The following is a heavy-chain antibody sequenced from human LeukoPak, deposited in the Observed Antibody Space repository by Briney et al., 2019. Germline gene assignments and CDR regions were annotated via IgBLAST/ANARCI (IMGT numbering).Heavy chain of an antibody. CDR3: ARDGAGIESWDELDP. CDR1: GFSVSNHY. D-gene: IGHD5-24*01. Sequence: GGSLRLSCAASGFSVSNHYMAWVRQAPGRRLEWVSFIWADGTTFYTDSVRGRFTVSRDQFKNTLYLQMSSLRPDDTALYYCARDGAGIESWDELDPWGQGTQVTVSA. V-gene: IGHV3-66*02. CDR2: IWADGTT. J-gene: IGHJ5*02.